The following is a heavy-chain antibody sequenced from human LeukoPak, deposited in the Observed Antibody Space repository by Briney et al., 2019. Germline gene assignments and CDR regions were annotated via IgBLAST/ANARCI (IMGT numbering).Heavy chain of an antibody. J-gene: IGHJ6*02. CDR2: IWYDGSNK. V-gene: IGHV3-33*01. Sequence: GGSLRLSCAASEFTFSSYGMHWVRQAPGKGLEWVAVIWYDGSNKYYADSVKGRFTISRDNSKNTLYLQMNSLRAEDTAVYYCAGDGNCSSTSCVYYYYGMDVWGQGTTVTVSS. D-gene: IGHD2-2*01. CDR1: EFTFSSYG. CDR3: AGDGNCSSTSCVYYYYGMDV.